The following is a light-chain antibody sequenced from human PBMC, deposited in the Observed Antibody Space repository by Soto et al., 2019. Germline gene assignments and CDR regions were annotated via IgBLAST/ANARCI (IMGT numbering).Light chain of an antibody. CDR2: DVS. J-gene: IGLJ2*01. CDR3: SSYAGSYTLV. Sequence: QSVLTQPRSVSGSPGQSVTISCTGTSNDVGGYNFVSWYQQHPGKVPKLFIYDVSRRPSGVPDRFSGSKSGNTASLAISGLQAEEEGDYYCSSYAGSYTLVFGGGTKLTVL. V-gene: IGLV2-11*01. CDR1: SNDVGGYNF.